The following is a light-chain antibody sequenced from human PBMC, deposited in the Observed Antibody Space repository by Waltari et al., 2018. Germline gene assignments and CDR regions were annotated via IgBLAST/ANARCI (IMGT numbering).Light chain of an antibody. J-gene: IGLJ3*02. Sequence: QLVLTQSPSASASLGASVKLTCTLSSGHSSNIIAWLQQQPEKGPRSLMKVNSDGSHSKGDEMPDRFAGSSSGAERYLTISTVQSEDEADYYCQTGGHGTWVFGGGTKLTVL. V-gene: IGLV4-69*01. CDR3: QTGGHGTWV. CDR1: SGHSSNI. CDR2: VNSDGSH.